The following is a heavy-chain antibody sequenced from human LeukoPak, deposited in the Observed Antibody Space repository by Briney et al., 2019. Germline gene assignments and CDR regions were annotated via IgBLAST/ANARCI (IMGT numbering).Heavy chain of an antibody. CDR3: ARTSGGVKPWKSLDY. CDR1: GGTFSSYA. V-gene: IGHV1-69*05. J-gene: IGHJ4*02. D-gene: IGHD1-1*01. CDR2: IIPIFGTA. Sequence: ASVKVSCKASGGTFSSYAISWVRQAPGQGLEWVGRIIPIFGTANYAQKFQGRVTITTDESTSTAYMELSSLRSEDTAVYYCARTSGGVKPWKSLDYWGQGTLVTVSS.